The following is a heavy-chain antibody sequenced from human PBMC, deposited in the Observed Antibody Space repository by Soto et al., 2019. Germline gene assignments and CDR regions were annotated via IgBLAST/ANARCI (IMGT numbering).Heavy chain of an antibody. CDR3: ARVFEYSSSSVSYYYYGMDV. J-gene: IGHJ6*02. D-gene: IGHD6-6*01. CDR2: IYYSGST. V-gene: IGHV4-59*01. CDR1: GGSISSYY. Sequence: SETLSLTCTVSGGSISSYYWSWIRQPPGKGLEWIGYIYYSGSTNYNPSLKSRVTISVDTSKNQFSLKLSSVTAADTAVYYCARVFEYSSSSVSYYYYGMDVWGQGTTVTV.